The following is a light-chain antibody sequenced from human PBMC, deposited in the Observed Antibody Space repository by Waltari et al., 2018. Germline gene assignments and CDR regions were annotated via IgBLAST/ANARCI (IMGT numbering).Light chain of an antibody. CDR1: SSDVGTYNL. CDR3: CSFAAGSILV. V-gene: IGLV2-23*01. Sequence: QSALTQPASVSGSPGQSITISCTGTSSDVGTYNLVSWYQLHPDKAPKLIIYEGNKRPSGVSNRFSGSKSGNTASLTISGLQAEDEADYYCCSFAAGSILVFGGGTKLTVL. CDR2: EGN. J-gene: IGLJ3*02.